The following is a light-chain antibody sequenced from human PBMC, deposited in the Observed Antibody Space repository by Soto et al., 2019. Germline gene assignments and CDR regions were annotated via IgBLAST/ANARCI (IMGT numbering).Light chain of an antibody. CDR3: HQYGSSPLT. CDR1: QSISSSY. V-gene: IGKV3-20*01. Sequence: EIVLTQSPGTLSLSPGERATLSCRASQSISSSYLAWYQQKPGQAPRLLMYDASSRATGIPDRFSGSGSGTDFTLTISRLEAEDFEVYYCHQYGSSPLTFGTGTKVDIX. J-gene: IGKJ4*01. CDR2: DAS.